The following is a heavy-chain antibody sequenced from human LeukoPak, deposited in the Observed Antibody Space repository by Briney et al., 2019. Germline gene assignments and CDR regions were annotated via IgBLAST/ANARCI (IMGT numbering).Heavy chain of an antibody. CDR3: ARDGQYYDFWSGAYNWFDP. CDR2: IIPIFGTA. J-gene: IGHJ5*02. CDR1: GGTFSSYA. V-gene: IGHV1-69*13. D-gene: IGHD3-3*01. Sequence: ASVKVSCKASGGTFSSYAISWVRQAPGQGLEWMGGIIPIFGTANYAQKFQGRVTITADESTSTAYMELSSLRSEDTAVYYCARDGQYYDFWSGAYNWFDPWGQGILVTVSS.